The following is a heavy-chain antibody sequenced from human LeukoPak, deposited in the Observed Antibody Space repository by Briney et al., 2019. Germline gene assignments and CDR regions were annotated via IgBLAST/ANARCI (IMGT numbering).Heavy chain of an antibody. Sequence: PSETLSLTCTVSNGSISSFYWTWIRQPPGKGLEWIGYIYYTGTTDYNPSLKSRVTISVDTSKNQFSLKLSSVTAADTAVYYCARDGRGSSWYMNYGMGVWGQGTTVTVSS. CDR3: ARDGRGSSWYMNYGMGV. D-gene: IGHD6-13*01. CDR1: NGSISSFY. CDR2: IYYTGTT. V-gene: IGHV4-59*12. J-gene: IGHJ6*02.